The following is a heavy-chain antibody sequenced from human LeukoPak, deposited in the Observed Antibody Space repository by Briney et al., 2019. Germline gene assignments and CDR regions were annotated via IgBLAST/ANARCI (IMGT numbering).Heavy chain of an antibody. CDR3: AGDAAADFDY. V-gene: IGHV3-21*01. Sequence: PGGSLRLSCAASGFTFSSYSMNWVRQAPGKGLEGVSSISSSSSYIYYADSVKGRFTISRDNAKNSLYLQMNSLRAEDTAVYYCAGDAAADFDYWGQGTLVTVSS. CDR1: GFTFSSYS. D-gene: IGHD6-13*01. CDR2: ISSSSSYI. J-gene: IGHJ4*02.